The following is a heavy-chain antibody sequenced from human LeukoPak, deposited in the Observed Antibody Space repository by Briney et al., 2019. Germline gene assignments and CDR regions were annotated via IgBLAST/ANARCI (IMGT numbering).Heavy chain of an antibody. J-gene: IGHJ4*02. V-gene: IGHV3-23*01. CDR1: GFTFSNYA. CDR2: ISGSGGST. Sequence: PGGSLRLSCAASGFTFSNYAMNWVRQAPGKGLEWVSVISGSGGSTDYADSVKGRFTISRDNSKNTVYLQMNSLSAEDTAVYYCAKGVNYFVLEYWGQGTLVTISS. CDR3: AKGVNYFVLEY. D-gene: IGHD3-10*02.